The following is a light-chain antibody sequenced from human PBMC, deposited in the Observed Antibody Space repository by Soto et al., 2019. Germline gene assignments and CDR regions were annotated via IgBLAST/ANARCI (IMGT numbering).Light chain of an antibody. J-gene: IGLJ1*01. CDR2: SNN. Sequence: VLTQPPSASGTPGQRVTISCSGSSSNIGSNTVNWYQQLPGTAPKLLIYSNNQRPSGVPDRFSGSESGTSASLAISRLQSEDEADYYCAAWDDSLNGHYVFGTGTKVTVL. V-gene: IGLV1-44*01. CDR3: AAWDDSLNGHYV. CDR1: SSNIGSNT.